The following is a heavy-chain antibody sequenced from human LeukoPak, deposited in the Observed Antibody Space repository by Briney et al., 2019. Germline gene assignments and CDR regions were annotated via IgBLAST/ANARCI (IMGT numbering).Heavy chain of an antibody. CDR2: ISSSGSTI. CDR1: GFTFSSYA. D-gene: IGHD3-22*01. V-gene: IGHV3-48*03. J-gene: IGHJ4*02. Sequence: PGGSLRLSCAASGFTFSSYAMNWVRQAPGKGLEWVSYISSSGSTIYYADSVKGRFTISRDNAKNSLYLQMNSLRAKDTAVYYCASGYYYDSSGYFDYWGQGTLVTVSS. CDR3: ASGYYYDSSGYFDY.